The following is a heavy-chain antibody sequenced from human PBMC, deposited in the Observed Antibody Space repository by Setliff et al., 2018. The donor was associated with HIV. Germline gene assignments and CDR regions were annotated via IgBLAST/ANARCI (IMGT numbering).Heavy chain of an antibody. CDR3: ARVGYKDASDI. Sequence: ETLRLSCAASDFTVSSNGMTWVRQAPGRGLESVSLIYSGGSPYYADSVQGRFTISRDNSKNTLYLQMDSLRIEDTAVYYCARVGYKDASDIWGQGTMVTVSS. J-gene: IGHJ3*02. CDR2: IYSGGSP. D-gene: IGHD5-18*01. V-gene: IGHV3-66*02. CDR1: DFTVSSNG.